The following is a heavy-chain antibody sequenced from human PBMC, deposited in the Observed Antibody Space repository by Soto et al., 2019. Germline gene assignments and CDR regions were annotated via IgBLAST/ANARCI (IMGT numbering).Heavy chain of an antibody. CDR3: ARAGEIGELSAPNYYYYGMDV. CDR1: GYTFTGYY. V-gene: IGHV1-2*04. Sequence: QVQLVQSGAEVKKPGASVKVSCKASGYTFTGYYMHWVRQAPGQGLEWMGWINPNSGGTNYAQKFQGWVTMTRDTSISTAYMELSRLRSDDTAVYYCARAGEIGELSAPNYYYYGMDVWGQGTTVTVSS. D-gene: IGHD3-10*01. CDR2: INPNSGGT. J-gene: IGHJ6*02.